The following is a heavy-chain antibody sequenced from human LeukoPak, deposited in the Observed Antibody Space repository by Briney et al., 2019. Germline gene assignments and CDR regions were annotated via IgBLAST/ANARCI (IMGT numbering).Heavy chain of an antibody. Sequence: SETLSLTCTVSGGSISSYYWSWIRQPPGKGLEWIGYIYYSGGTNYNPSLKSRVTISVDTSKNQFYLKLSSVTAADTAVYYCARNSGYVDYWGQGTLVTVSS. CDR2: IYYSGGT. CDR1: GGSISSYY. V-gene: IGHV4-59*08. CDR3: ARNSGYVDY. D-gene: IGHD1-26*01. J-gene: IGHJ4*02.